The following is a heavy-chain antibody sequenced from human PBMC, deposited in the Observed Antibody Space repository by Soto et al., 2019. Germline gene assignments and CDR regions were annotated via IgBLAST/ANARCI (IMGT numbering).Heavy chain of an antibody. D-gene: IGHD2-21*02. V-gene: IGHV3-13*01. Sequence: GSLRLSCAGSGFIFSNYDMHWVRQATGEGLQWVANINVAGNTFYPASVKGRFTISRENAKNSLYLQINSLRAEDTAVYYCTRTADFTSAFDIWGQGTVVTVSS. CDR1: GFIFSNYD. J-gene: IGHJ3*02. CDR3: TRTADFTSAFDI. CDR2: INVAGNT.